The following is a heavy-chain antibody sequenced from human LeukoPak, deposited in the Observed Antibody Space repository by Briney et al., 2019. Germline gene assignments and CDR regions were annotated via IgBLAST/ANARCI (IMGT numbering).Heavy chain of an antibody. CDR3: AREDPQTTVPEGMDV. Sequence: TSETLSLTCTVSGVSISDYYWSWIRESPGKGLGWIGYIYYSGPTNYSPSLKGRVPISVDTSQNQFSLQLRSVTAADTAVYYCAREDPQTTVPEGMDVWGQGTTLTVSS. CDR1: GVSISDYY. V-gene: IGHV4-59*01. D-gene: IGHD4-17*01. J-gene: IGHJ6*02. CDR2: IYYSGPT.